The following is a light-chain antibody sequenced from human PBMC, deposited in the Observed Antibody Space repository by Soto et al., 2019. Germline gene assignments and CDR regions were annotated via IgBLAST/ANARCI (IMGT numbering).Light chain of an antibody. Sequence: VVFTHSPSTLSLSPGERATLSCRASQSVSSSYLAWYQQKPGQAPRLLIYGASSRATGIPDRFSGSGSGTDFTLTISRLEPEDFAVYYCQQYGRSRWTFGQGTKVDIK. CDR3: QQYGRSRWT. J-gene: IGKJ1*01. CDR1: QSVSSSY. V-gene: IGKV3-20*01. CDR2: GAS.